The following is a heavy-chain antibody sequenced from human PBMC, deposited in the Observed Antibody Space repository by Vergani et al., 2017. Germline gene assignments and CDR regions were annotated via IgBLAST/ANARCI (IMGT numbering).Heavy chain of an antibody. J-gene: IGHJ5*02. D-gene: IGHD3-10*02. V-gene: IGHV3-53*01. CDR2: IYSGGST. Sequence: EVQLVESGGGLIQPGGSLRLSCAASGFTVSSNYMSWVRQAPGKGLEWVSVIYSGGSTYYADSVKGRFTISRDNSKNTLYLQMNSLRAEDTAVYYCAKDAPGVFGWFDPWGQGTLVTVSS. CDR1: GFTVSSNY. CDR3: AKDAPGVFGWFDP.